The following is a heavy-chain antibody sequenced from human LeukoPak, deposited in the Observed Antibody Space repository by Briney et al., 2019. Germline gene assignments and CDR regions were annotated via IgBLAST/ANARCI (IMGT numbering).Heavy chain of an antibody. Sequence: GGFLRLSCAASGFTFSTYWMSWVRQAPGKGLEWVANIKQDGSEKYYLDSVKGRFTISRDNAKNSLYLQMNSLRAEDTAVYFCTREAAAGIDYWGQGTLVTVSS. V-gene: IGHV3-7*01. CDR2: IKQDGSEK. CDR1: GFTFSTYW. CDR3: TREAAAGIDY. J-gene: IGHJ4*02. D-gene: IGHD6-13*01.